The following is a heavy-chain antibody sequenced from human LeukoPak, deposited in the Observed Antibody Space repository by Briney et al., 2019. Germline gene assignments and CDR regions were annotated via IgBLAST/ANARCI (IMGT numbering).Heavy chain of an antibody. CDR1: GGSISNTAYY. Sequence: SETLSLPCTLSGGSISNTAYYWGWIRQPPGKGLEWIGSLSYSGSPYDNPSLKSRVTISGDMSKNQFSLKLSSVTAADTAVYYCARRRLNWGAFDIWGQGTMVTVSS. J-gene: IGHJ3*02. CDR2: LSYSGSP. D-gene: IGHD7-27*01. CDR3: ARRRLNWGAFDI. V-gene: IGHV4-39*01.